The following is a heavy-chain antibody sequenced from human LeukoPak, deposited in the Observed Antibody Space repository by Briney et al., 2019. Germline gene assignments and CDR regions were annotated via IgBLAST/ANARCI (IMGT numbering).Heavy chain of an antibody. D-gene: IGHD6-6*01. V-gene: IGHV3-23*01. CDR2: ISGSGVTT. J-gene: IGHJ6*03. CDR3: ARDWSSSPYYYYYMDV. CDR1: GIIFSSYG. Sequence: GGSLRLSCAASGIIFSSYGMSWVRQAPGKGLEGVAGISGSGVTTYYADSVKGRFTISKDNSKNTLYLQVNSLRAEDTAVYYCARDWSSSPYYYYYMDVWGKGTTVTVSS.